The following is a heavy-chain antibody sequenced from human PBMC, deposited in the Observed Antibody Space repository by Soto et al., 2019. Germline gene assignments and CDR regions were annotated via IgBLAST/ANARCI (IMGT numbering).Heavy chain of an antibody. CDR3: SSDHWDCSGGGCNPHQLNFFAMDV. CDR1: GFTFNDYA. D-gene: IGHD2-15*01. J-gene: IGHJ6*02. Sequence: QVHLVESGGGGVQPGRSKRLSCVVSGFTFNDYAIHWVRQAPGKGLEWVAVISFDGNNKFYADSVKGRFTISRDRSKTTAYLQMNNLRADDTAVYYCSSDHWDCSGGGCNPHQLNFFAMDVWGQGTTVTVSS. V-gene: IGHV3-30*03. CDR2: ISFDGNNK.